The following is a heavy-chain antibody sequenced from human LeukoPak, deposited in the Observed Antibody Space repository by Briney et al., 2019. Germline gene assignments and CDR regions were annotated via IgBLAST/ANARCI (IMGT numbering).Heavy chain of an antibody. V-gene: IGHV3-21*01. J-gene: IGHJ4*02. CDR1: GFTFSSYG. CDR2: ISSSSSYI. D-gene: IGHD6-19*01. Sequence: PGGSLRLSCAASGFTFSSYGMHWVRQAPGKGLEWVSSISSSSSYIYYADSVKGRFTISRDNAKNSLYLQMNSLRAEDTAVYYCVRDPYSGWHFDHWGQGTLVTVSS. CDR3: VRDPYSGWHFDH.